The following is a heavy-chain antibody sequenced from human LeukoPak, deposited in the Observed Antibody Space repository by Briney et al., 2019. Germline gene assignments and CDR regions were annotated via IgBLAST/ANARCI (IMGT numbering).Heavy chain of an antibody. V-gene: IGHV4-59*01. Sequence: PSETLSLTCTVSGGSISSYYWIWIRQPPGKGLEWIGYISYSGSTNFNPSLKSRVTISVDTSKNQFSLKLSSVTAADTAVYYCAREGTAGTNLNWFDTWGQGTLVTVSS. CDR3: AREGTAGTNLNWFDT. D-gene: IGHD1-1*01. CDR2: ISYSGST. CDR1: GGSISSYY. J-gene: IGHJ5*02.